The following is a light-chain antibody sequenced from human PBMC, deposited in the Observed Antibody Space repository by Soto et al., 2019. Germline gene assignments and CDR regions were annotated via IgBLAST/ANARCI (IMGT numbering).Light chain of an antibody. J-gene: IGKJ1*01. CDR1: QTVGSY. Sequence: EIVLTQSPATLSLSPGERATLSCRASQTVGSYLAWFRQTPGQTPRLLIYDTSIRATGVPARFSGSGSGTDFTLTISSLEAEDFAIYYCQQRSDWPPTFGQGSKV. CDR3: QQRSDWPPT. V-gene: IGKV3-11*01. CDR2: DTS.